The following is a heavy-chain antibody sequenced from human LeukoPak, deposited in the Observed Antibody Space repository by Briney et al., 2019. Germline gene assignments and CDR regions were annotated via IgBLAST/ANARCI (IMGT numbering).Heavy chain of an antibody. CDR2: ISGSGGST. J-gene: IGHJ4*02. D-gene: IGHD2-15*01. Sequence: GGSLRLSCAASGFTFSSYAMSWVRQAPGKGLEWVSAISGSGGSTYYADSVKGRFTISRDNSKNTLYLQMNSLRAEDTAVYYCARAGYCSGGSCPYYFDYWGQGTLVTVSS. CDR3: ARAGYCSGGSCPYYFDY. CDR1: GFTFSSYA. V-gene: IGHV3-23*01.